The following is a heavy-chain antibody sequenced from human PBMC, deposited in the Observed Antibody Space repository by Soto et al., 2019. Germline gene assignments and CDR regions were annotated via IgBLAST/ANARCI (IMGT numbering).Heavy chain of an antibody. CDR3: ATETSTWGC. Sequence: EVQLVESGGGLVQPGGSLRLSCVASGFALSNYWINWVSQAPGKGLEWVANIKQDGSEKNYVDSVKGRFTISRDNARNSLYLQMNSLRAEDTAAYYCATETSTWGCWGQGTLVAVSS. J-gene: IGHJ4*02. CDR2: IKQDGSEK. D-gene: IGHD7-27*01. V-gene: IGHV3-7*05. CDR1: GFALSNYW.